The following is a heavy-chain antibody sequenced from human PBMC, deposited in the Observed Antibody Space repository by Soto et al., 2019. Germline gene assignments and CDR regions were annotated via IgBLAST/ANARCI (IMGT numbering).Heavy chain of an antibody. CDR3: ARDLDPYSSSEGY. Sequence: GGSLRLSCAASGFTFSSYGMHWVRQAPGKGLEWVAVIWYDGSNKYYADSVKGRFTISRDNSKNTLYLQMNSLRAEDTAVYYCARDLDPYSSSEGYWGQGTLVTVSS. CDR2: IWYDGSNK. V-gene: IGHV3-33*01. D-gene: IGHD6-6*01. CDR1: GFTFSSYG. J-gene: IGHJ4*02.